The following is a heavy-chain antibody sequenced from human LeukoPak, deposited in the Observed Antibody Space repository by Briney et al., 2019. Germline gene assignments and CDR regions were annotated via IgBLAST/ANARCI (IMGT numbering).Heavy chain of an antibody. D-gene: IGHD3-22*01. Sequence: GSPVSLFCAPSGLRHNSYRMLGLRQAPGKGVEGVAVIWYDGSNKYYSDSVKGRFTISRDNSKNTLYLQMNSLRAEDTAVYYCAGERGYYQWNFDFWGQGTVVTVSS. CDR1: GLRHNSYR. CDR3: AGERGYYQWNFDF. CDR2: IWYDGSNK. J-gene: IGHJ4*02. V-gene: IGHV3-33*08.